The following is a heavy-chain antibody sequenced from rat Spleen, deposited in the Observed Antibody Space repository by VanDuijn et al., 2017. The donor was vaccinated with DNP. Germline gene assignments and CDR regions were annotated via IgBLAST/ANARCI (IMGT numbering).Heavy chain of an antibody. Sequence: EVQLVESGGGLVQPGGSLKLSCAASGFTFSDYNMAWVRLAPQRGLEWVATISASGGSTYYRDSVKGRFTISRVNAQSTLYLQMTSLRSEDTATYYCVRVDRDSYAHDYWGQGVMVTVSS. CDR1: GFTFSDYN. V-gene: IGHV5-7*01. D-gene: IGHD1-12*01. J-gene: IGHJ2*01. CDR2: ISASGGST. CDR3: VRVDRDSYAHDY.